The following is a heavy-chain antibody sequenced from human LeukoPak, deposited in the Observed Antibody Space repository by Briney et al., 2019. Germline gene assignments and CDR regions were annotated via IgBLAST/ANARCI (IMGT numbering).Heavy chain of an antibody. CDR2: INSISGEI. CDR3: ARDHGYAFDY. CDR1: GFTFSYYS. D-gene: IGHD5-12*01. J-gene: IGHJ4*02. V-gene: IGHV3-48*02. Sequence: GGSLRLSCVASGFTFSYYSMNWVRQAPGKGLEWVSYINSISGEIWYADSVKGGFTISRDDAKNSLYLQMNSLRDEDTAVYYCARDHGYAFDYWGQGTLVTVSS.